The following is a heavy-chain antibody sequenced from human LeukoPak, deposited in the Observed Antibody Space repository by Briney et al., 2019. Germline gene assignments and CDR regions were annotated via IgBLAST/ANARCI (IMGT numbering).Heavy chain of an antibody. CDR3: ARGCSSTSCYESLPPFDP. V-gene: IGHV1-3*01. CDR1: GYTFTSYA. D-gene: IGHD2-2*01. J-gene: IGHJ5*02. CDR2: INAGNGNT. Sequence: GASVKVSCKASGYTFTSYAMHWVRQAPGQRLEWMGWINAGNGNTKYSQKFQGRVTITRNTSASRAYMELSSLRSEDTAVYYCARGCSSTSCYESLPPFDPWGQGTLVTVSS.